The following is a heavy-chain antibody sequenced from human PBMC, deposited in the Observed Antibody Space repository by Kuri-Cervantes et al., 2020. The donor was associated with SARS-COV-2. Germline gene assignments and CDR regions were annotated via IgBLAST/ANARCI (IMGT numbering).Heavy chain of an antibody. J-gene: IGHJ6*03. CDR1: GGSISSYY. CDR2: IYYSGST. D-gene: IGHD3-22*01. CDR3: ARSGYYSRGVTYYYMDV. V-gene: IGHV4-59*12. Sequence: SETLSLTCTVSGGSISSYYWSWIRQPPGQGLEWLGYIYYSGSTKYNPSLESRVTISLDTSRNQFSLKLSSVTAADSAVYYCARSGYYSRGVTYYYMDVWDKGTTGTASS.